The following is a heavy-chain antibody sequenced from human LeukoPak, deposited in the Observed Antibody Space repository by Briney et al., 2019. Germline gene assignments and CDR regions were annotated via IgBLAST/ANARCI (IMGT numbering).Heavy chain of an antibody. V-gene: IGHV3-30*18. CDR3: ANAIENDGFDI. J-gene: IGHJ3*02. D-gene: IGHD5-24*01. CDR1: GFTFSSYG. Sequence: GESLRLSCAASGFTFSSYGMHWVRQAPGKGPEWVSVISYDGSNKYFADSVKGRFTISRDNSKYTLCLQMNSLRAEDTAVYYCANAIENDGFDIWGQGTMVTVSS. CDR2: ISYDGSNK.